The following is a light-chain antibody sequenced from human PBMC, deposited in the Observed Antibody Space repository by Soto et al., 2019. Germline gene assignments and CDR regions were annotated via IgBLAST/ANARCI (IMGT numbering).Light chain of an antibody. V-gene: IGLV3-21*02. CDR2: DDR. CDR3: QVWDSSSDLPNYV. J-gene: IGLJ1*01. CDR1: NIGSKS. Sequence: SYELTQPLSVSLAPGQTARITCGGKNIGSKSVNWYQQKPGQAPVLVVYDDRDRSSGIPERFSGSNSGNTATLTISRVEAGDEADYYCQVWDSSSDLPNYVFGSGTKVTVL.